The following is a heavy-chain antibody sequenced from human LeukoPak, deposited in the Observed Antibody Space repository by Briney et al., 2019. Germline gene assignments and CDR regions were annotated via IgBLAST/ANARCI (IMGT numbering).Heavy chain of an antibody. Sequence: PGGSLRLSCAPSGFTFSTYWMGWVRQAPGKGLEWLANINQGGSEKYYVDSVKGRFTISRDNAKNSLFLQMNSLRAEDTAVYYCATIAVANHDAFDIWGQGTMVTVSS. J-gene: IGHJ3*02. CDR2: INQGGSEK. D-gene: IGHD6-19*01. CDR1: GFTFSTYW. CDR3: ATIAVANHDAFDI. V-gene: IGHV3-7*01.